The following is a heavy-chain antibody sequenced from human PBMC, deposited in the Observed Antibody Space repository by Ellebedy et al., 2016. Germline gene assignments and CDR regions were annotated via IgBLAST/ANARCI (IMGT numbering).Heavy chain of an antibody. D-gene: IGHD6-13*01. Sequence: SVKVSCXASGGTFSSYAISWVRQAPGQGLEWMGGIIPIFGTANYAQKFQGRVTITADESTSTAYMELSSLRSEDTAVYYCASSVVHAAALDYWGQGTLVTVSS. CDR3: ASSVVHAAALDY. J-gene: IGHJ4*02. CDR2: IIPIFGTA. V-gene: IGHV1-69*13. CDR1: GGTFSSYA.